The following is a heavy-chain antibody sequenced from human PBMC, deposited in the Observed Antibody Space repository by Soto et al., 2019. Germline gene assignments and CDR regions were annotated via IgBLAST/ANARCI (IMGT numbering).Heavy chain of an antibody. CDR3: ASAQAGLGAPEDY. D-gene: IGHD3-16*01. Sequence: EVQLVESGGGLVQPGGSLRLSCAASGFTFSSYWMHWVRQAPGKGLVWVSRINSDGSSTSYADSVKGRFTISRDNAKNTLYLQMNSLRAEDTAVYYCASAQAGLGAPEDYWGQGTLVTVSS. J-gene: IGHJ4*02. V-gene: IGHV3-74*01. CDR2: INSDGSST. CDR1: GFTFSSYW.